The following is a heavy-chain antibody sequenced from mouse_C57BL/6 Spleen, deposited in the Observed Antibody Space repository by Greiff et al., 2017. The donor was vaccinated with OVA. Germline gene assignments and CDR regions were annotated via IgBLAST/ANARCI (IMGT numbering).Heavy chain of an antibody. CDR3: ASHVNSNYGFDY. CDR1: GFNIKDYY. V-gene: IGHV14-2*01. Sequence: EVKLMESGAELVKPGASVKLSCTASGFNIKDYYMHWVKQRTEQGLEWIGRIDPEDGETKYAPKFPGKATITADTSYNTAYLQLSSLTSEDTAVYYCASHVNSNYGFDYWGQGTTLTVSS. J-gene: IGHJ2*01. D-gene: IGHD2-5*01. CDR2: IDPEDGET.